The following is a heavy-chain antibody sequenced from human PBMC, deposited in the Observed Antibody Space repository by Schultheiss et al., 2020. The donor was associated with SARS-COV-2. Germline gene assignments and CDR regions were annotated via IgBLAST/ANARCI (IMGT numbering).Heavy chain of an antibody. CDR2: ISSSGSTI. CDR1: GFTFSSYS. D-gene: IGHD6-6*01. V-gene: IGHV3-48*04. J-gene: IGHJ4*02. CDR3: ARGRSSSPVGGYYFDY. Sequence: GGSLRLSCAASGFTFSSYSMNWVRQAPGKGLEWVSYISSSGSTIYYADSVKGRFTISRDNAKNSLYLQMNSLRAEDTAVYYCARGRSSSPVGGYYFDYWGQGTLVTVSS.